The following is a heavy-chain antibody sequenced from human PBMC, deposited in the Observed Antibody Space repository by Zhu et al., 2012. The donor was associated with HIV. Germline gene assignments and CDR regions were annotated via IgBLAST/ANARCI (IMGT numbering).Heavy chain of an antibody. Sequence: QVQLQESGPGLVKPSETLSVMCSVSGAAISSSSYYWGWIRQPPGRGLEWIGSVFYSGNTNYNPSLKSRVSISADTSKRTLSLKLHSVTAADTAVYYCARGGGXGAGYFNYVGQGTPVTVSS. D-gene: IGHD3-16*01. J-gene: IGHJ4*02. CDR1: GAAISSSSYY. V-gene: IGHV4-39*07. CDR3: ARGGGXGAGYFNY. CDR2: VFYSGNT.